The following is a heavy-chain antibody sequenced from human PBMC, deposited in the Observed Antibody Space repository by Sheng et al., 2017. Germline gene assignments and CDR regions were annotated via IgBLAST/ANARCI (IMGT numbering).Heavy chain of an antibody. CDR2: VNPNSGHT. V-gene: IGHV1-8*03. J-gene: IGHJ4*02. Sequence: QVQLVQSGAEVKQPGASVKVSCKISGYTFTDYDINWVRQATGQGLEWMGWVNPNSGHTGYAQKFHGRVTITRDTSISTAYMEISSLRFDDSAVYYCARSSSGFDHWGQGTLVIVSS. CDR1: GYTFTDYD. D-gene: IGHD6-19*01. CDR3: ARSSSGFDH.